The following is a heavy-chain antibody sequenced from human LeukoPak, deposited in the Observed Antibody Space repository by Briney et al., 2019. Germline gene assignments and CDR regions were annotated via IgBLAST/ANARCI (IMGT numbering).Heavy chain of an antibody. CDR3: ARDEANWFDP. CDR1: GFTFSSYS. CDR2: ISSSSSYI. Sequence: PGGSLRLSCAASGFTFSSYSMNWVRQAPGKGLEWVSSISSSSSYIYYADSVKGRFTTSRDNAKNSLYLQMNSLRAEDTAVYYCARDEANWFDPWGQGTLVTVSS. J-gene: IGHJ5*02. V-gene: IGHV3-21*01.